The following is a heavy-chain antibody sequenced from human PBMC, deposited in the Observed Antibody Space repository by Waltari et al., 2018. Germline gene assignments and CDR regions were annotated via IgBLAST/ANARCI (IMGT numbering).Heavy chain of an antibody. CDR2: ISSSSSYI. J-gene: IGHJ4*02. D-gene: IGHD4-17*01. CDR3: AASYGDQSYYFDY. Sequence: EVQLVESGGGLVKPGGSLRLSCAASGFTFSSYSMNWVRQAPGKGPEWVASISSSSSYIYYADSVKGRFTISRDNAKNSLYLQMNSLRAEDTAVYYCAASYGDQSYYFDYWGQGTLVTVSS. CDR1: GFTFSSYS. V-gene: IGHV3-21*01.